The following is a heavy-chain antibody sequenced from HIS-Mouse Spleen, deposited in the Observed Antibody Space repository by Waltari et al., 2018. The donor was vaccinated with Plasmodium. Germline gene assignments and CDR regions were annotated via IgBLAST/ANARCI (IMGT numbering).Heavy chain of an antibody. V-gene: IGHV1-2*02. CDR1: GYTFTGYF. CDR2: INPNSGGT. CDR3: ARVLGYKAAAGTFVEYFQH. J-gene: IGHJ1*01. Sequence: QVQLVQSGAEVKKPGASVKVSCKASGYTFTGYFLHWVRPAPGQGLGWMGWINPNSGGTNYAQKFQGRVTMTRDTSISTAYMELSRLRSDDTAVYYCARVLGYKAAAGTFVEYFQHWGQGTLVTVSS. D-gene: IGHD6-13*01.